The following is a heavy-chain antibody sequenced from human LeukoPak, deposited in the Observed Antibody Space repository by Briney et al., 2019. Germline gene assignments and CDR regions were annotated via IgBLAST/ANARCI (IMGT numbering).Heavy chain of an antibody. V-gene: IGHV1-18*01. CDR3: ARDLGYSGVAARPVDY. D-gene: IGHD6-6*01. CDR2: ISAYNGNT. CDR1: GYTFTSYG. J-gene: IGHJ4*02. Sequence: GASVKVSCKASGYTFTSYGISWVRQAPGQGLEWMGWISAYNGNTNYAQKLQGRVTMTTDTSTSTAYMELRSLRSDDTAVYYCARDLGYSGVAARPVDYWGQGTLVTVSS.